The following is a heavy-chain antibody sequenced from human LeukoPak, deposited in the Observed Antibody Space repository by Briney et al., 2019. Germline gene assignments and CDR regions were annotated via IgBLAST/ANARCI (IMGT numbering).Heavy chain of an antibody. D-gene: IGHD3-16*01. CDR2: ISWNGGII. CDR1: GFTFDDYA. Sequence: GRSLRLSCAASGFTFDDYAMHWVRQAPGKGLEWVSGISWNGGIIGYADSVKGRFTISRDNAMNSLYLQMNSLRAEDTALYYCAKDISSGGVDPFDIWGQGTVVTVSS. J-gene: IGHJ3*02. V-gene: IGHV3-9*01. CDR3: AKDISSGGVDPFDI.